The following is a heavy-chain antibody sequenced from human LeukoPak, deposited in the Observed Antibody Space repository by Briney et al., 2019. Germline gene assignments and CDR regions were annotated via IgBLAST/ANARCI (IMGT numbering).Heavy chain of an antibody. Sequence: GGSLRLSCAASGFTFDDYAMHWVRQAPGKGLEWVSGISWNSGSIGYADSVKGRFTISRVNAKNSLYLQMNSLRAEDTALYYCTKAHYDILTGYFDYWGQGTLVTVSS. D-gene: IGHD3-9*01. CDR2: ISWNSGSI. CDR1: GFTFDDYA. CDR3: TKAHYDILTGYFDY. J-gene: IGHJ4*02. V-gene: IGHV3-9*01.